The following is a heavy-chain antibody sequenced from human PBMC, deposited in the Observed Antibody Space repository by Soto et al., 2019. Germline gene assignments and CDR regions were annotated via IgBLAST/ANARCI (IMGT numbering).Heavy chain of an antibody. D-gene: IGHD1-26*01. CDR1: GFTFSSYD. CDR3: ARGVVAATYYYYGMDV. J-gene: IGHJ6*02. Sequence: EVQLVESGGGLVQPGGSLRLSCAASGFTFSSYDMHWVRQAPGKGLEWVSAIGTAGDTYYSGSVKGRFTISTENAKNSLYLQMNSPRAEDTAVYYCARGVVAATYYYYGMDVWGQGTTVTVSS. CDR2: IGTAGDT. V-gene: IGHV3-13*01.